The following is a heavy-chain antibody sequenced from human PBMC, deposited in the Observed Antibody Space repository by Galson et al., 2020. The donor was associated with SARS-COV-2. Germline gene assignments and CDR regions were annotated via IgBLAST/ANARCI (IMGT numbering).Heavy chain of an antibody. J-gene: IGHJ6*02. D-gene: IGHD4-4*01. CDR1: GFTFSSYW. Sequence: GESLKISCAASGFTFSSYWMSWVRQAPGKGLEWVANIKQDGSEKYYVDSVKGRFTISRDNAKNSLYLQMNSLRAEDTAVYYCAREGTDYSNAPYYYYYYGMDVWGQGTTVTVSS. CDR3: AREGTDYSNAPYYYYYYGMDV. CDR2: IKQDGSEK. V-gene: IGHV3-7*01.